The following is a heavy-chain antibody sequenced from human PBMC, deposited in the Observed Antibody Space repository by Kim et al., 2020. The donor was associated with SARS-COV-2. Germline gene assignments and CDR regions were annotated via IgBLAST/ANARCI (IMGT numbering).Heavy chain of an antibody. CDR2: ISSSSSYT. CDR3: ASGYYDILTGKALGLDY. D-gene: IGHD3-9*01. Sequence: GGSLRLSCAASGFTFSDYYMSWIRQAPGKGLEWVSYISSSSSYTNYADSVKGRFTISRDNAKNSLYLQMNSLRAEDTAVYYCASGYYDILTGKALGLDYWGQGTLVTVSS. J-gene: IGHJ4*02. V-gene: IGHV3-11*06. CDR1: GFTFSDYY.